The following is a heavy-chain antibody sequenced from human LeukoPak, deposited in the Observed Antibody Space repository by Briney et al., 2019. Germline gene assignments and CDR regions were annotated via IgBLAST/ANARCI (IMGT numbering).Heavy chain of an antibody. V-gene: IGHV3-23*01. CDR1: GFTFSSYA. Sequence: PPGGSLRLSCAASGFTFSSYAMSWVRQAPGGGLEWVSGFSGSGGTTYYADSVKGRFTISRDNSKNTMSLQMNSLRAEDTAVYYCANGNRCTSRNRLGYYYFYMDVWGKGTTVTVSS. CDR2: FSGSGGTT. D-gene: IGHD2-8*01. J-gene: IGHJ6*03. CDR3: ANGNRCTSRNRLGYYYFYMDV.